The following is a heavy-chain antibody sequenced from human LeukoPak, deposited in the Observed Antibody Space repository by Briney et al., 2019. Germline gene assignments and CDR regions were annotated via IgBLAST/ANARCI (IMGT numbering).Heavy chain of an antibody. V-gene: IGHV4-39*07. D-gene: IGHD2-2*01. CDR1: GGSVSTSDYY. Sequence: SETLSLTCTVSGGSVSTSDYYWGWIRQSPVKGLEWIGDVFYTGKTNYNPSLRGRATISIDTSKNQFSLKLTYVTAADTAVYYCARDLCSSTSCPVDYWGQGTLVTVSS. CDR3: ARDLCSSTSCPVDY. J-gene: IGHJ4*02. CDR2: VFYTGKT.